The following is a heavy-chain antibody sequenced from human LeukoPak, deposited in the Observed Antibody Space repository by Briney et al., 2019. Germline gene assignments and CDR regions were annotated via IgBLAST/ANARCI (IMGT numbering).Heavy chain of an antibody. D-gene: IGHD6-13*01. V-gene: IGHV4-59*01. CDR3: ARDRAAAHFDY. CDR2: IYYSGST. Sequence: SETLSLTGTVSGGSISSYYWSWIRQPPGKGLEWIGYIYYSGSTNYNPSLKSRVTISVDTSKNQFSLKLSSVTAADTAVYYCARDRAAAHFDYWGQGTLVTVSS. CDR1: GGSISSYY. J-gene: IGHJ4*02.